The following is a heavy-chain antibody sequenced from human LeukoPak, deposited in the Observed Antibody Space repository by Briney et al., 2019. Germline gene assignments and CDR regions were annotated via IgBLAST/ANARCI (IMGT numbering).Heavy chain of an antibody. J-gene: IGHJ4*02. Sequence: PGGSLRLACAVSGITLSNYAMTWVRQAPGKGLEWVAGISGSGGGTKYADSVKGRFTISRDNSKNTLYLQMNSLRAEDTAVYYCAKQYYYDSSGYYGPSDYWGQGTLVTVSS. CDR3: AKQYYYDSSGYYGPSDY. D-gene: IGHD3-22*01. CDR2: ISGSGGGT. CDR1: GITLSNYA. V-gene: IGHV3-23*01.